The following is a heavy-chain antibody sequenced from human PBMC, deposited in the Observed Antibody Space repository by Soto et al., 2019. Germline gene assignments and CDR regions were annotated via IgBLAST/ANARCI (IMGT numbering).Heavy chain of an antibody. V-gene: IGHV3-21*01. D-gene: IGHD3-3*01. J-gene: IGHJ3*02. Sequence: PGGSLRLSCAASGFTFSSYSMNWVRQAPGKGLEWVSSISSSSSYIYYADSVKGRFTISRDNAKNSLYLQMNSLRAEDTAVYYCARVANYDFWSGYYSGAHDAFDIWGQGTMVTVSS. CDR1: GFTFSSYS. CDR3: ARVANYDFWSGYYSGAHDAFDI. CDR2: ISSSSSYI.